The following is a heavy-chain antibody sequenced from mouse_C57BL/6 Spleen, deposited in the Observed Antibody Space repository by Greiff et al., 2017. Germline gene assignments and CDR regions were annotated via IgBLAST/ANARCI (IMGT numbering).Heavy chain of an antibody. Sequence: QVQLQQPGPELVTPGASVKLSCKASGYTFTSYWMHWVKQRPGQGLAWLGTINPSNGGTNYIEQFKRKATLTVDKSSSTAYMQLSSLTSEDTAVYYCARWRGYEAMDYWGQGTPVTVSS. D-gene: IGHD2-2*01. V-gene: IGHV1-53*01. J-gene: IGHJ4*01. CDR1: GYTFTSYW. CDR3: ARWRGYEAMDY. CDR2: INPSNGGT.